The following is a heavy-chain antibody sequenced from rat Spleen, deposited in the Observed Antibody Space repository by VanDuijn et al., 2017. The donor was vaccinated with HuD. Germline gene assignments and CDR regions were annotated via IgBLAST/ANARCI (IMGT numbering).Heavy chain of an antibody. J-gene: IGHJ3*01. CDR3: TRGPNYYSGAGWFAY. CDR1: GFTFSDYY. CDR2: ISYDGSST. V-gene: IGHV5-29*01. Sequence: EVQLVESDGGLVQPGRSLKLSCAASGFTFSDYYMAWVRQAPTKGLEWVATISYDGSSTYYRDSVKGRFTISRDNAKSTLYLQMNSLRSEDTATYYCTRGPNYYSGAGWFAYWGQGTLVTVSS. D-gene: IGHD1-1*01.